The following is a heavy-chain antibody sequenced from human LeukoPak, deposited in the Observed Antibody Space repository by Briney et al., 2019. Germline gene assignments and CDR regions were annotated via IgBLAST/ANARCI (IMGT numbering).Heavy chain of an antibody. CDR1: GFTFSSYA. CDR3: ARELWFGEFSPPNYYFYMDV. Sequence: GGSLRLSCAASGFTFSSYAMHWVRQAPGKGLEWVAVISYDGSNKYYADSVKGRFTISRDNSKNTLYLQMNSLRVEDTAVYYCARELWFGEFSPPNYYFYMDVWGKGTTVTVSS. V-gene: IGHV3-30-3*01. J-gene: IGHJ6*03. CDR2: ISYDGSNK. D-gene: IGHD3-10*01.